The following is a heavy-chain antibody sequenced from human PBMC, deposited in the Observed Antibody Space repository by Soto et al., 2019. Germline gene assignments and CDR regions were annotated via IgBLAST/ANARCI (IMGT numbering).Heavy chain of an antibody. D-gene: IGHD3-22*01. CDR2: IHWNDDK. Sequence: PTRGKPTQTLALTCSLSGFSLSVYGVRVIWFRQPPGETLEWLALIHWNDDKRYSPYLKSRLTITKDTSKNQVVLTLTNLDPLDTGTYFCAHTKDSSGFLTSWGQGILVTVSS. CDR3: AHTKDSSGFLTS. CDR1: GFSLSVYGVR. V-gene: IGHV2-5*01. J-gene: IGHJ5*02.